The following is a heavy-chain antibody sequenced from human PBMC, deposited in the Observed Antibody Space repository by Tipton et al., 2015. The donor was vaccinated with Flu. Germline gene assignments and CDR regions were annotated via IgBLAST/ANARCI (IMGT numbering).Heavy chain of an antibody. Sequence: SLRLSCAASGFTFSTYWMSWVRQAPGKGLEWVANIKQDGSVKYYVDSVKGRITISRDNAKNSLYLQMNSLRAEDTAVYCCTRQIGGGDCYWGQGTLVTVSS. J-gene: IGHJ4*02. CDR1: GFTFSTYW. D-gene: IGHD2-21*01. CDR2: IKQDGSVK. CDR3: TRQIGGGDCY. V-gene: IGHV3-7*03.